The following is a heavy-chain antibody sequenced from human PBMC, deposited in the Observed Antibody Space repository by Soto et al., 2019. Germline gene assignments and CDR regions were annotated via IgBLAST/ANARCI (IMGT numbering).Heavy chain of an antibody. CDR1: GYTFTSYA. CDR2: INAGNGNT. CDR3: ARGTVVPYYYGMDV. Sequence: ASVKVSCKASGYTFTSYAMHWVRQAPGQRLEWMGWINAGNGNTKYSQKFQGRVTITRDTSASTAYMELSSLRSEDTAVYYYARGTVVPYYYGMDVWGQGTTVTVSS. V-gene: IGHV1-3*01. D-gene: IGHD2-15*01. J-gene: IGHJ6*02.